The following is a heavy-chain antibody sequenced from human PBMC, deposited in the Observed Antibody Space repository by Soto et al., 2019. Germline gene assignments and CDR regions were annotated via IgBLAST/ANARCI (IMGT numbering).Heavy chain of an antibody. V-gene: IGHV3-23*01. J-gene: IGHJ4*02. CDR2: ISASSGDST. CDR1: GFTFSSYA. Sequence: EVQLLESGGGLVQPGGSLRLSCAASGFTFSSYAMSWVRQAPGKGLEWVSSISASSGDSTNYADSVKGRFTISRDNSKNTLYLQMNSLRAEDTAVYHCAKEGCTSARCNFYFDSWGQGTLVTVSS. D-gene: IGHD1-1*01. CDR3: AKEGCTSARCNFYFDS.